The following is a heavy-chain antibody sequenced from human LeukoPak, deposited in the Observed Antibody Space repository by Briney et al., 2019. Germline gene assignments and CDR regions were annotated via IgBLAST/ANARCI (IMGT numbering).Heavy chain of an antibody. Sequence: AGGSLRLSCAASGFTFSSYAMSWVRQAPGKGLEWVSAISGSGGSTYYADSVKGRFTISRDNSKNTLYLQMNSLRAEDTAVYYCAKDRASSSSWSYWGQGTPVTVSS. CDR2: ISGSGGST. D-gene: IGHD6-13*01. J-gene: IGHJ4*02. CDR1: GFTFSSYA. CDR3: AKDRASSSSWSY. V-gene: IGHV3-23*01.